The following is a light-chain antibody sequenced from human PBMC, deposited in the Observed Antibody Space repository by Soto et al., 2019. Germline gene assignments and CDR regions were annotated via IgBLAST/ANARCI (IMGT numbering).Light chain of an antibody. Sequence: DIQMTQSPSSVSASVGDRVTITCRATQVISSWLAWYQQKPGKAPQLLIYATSNLQSGVPSRFSGSGSGTDFTLTITSLQPEDFATYYCQQANSFPYTFGQGTKLEIK. CDR1: QVISSW. J-gene: IGKJ2*01. V-gene: IGKV1-12*01. CDR2: ATS. CDR3: QQANSFPYT.